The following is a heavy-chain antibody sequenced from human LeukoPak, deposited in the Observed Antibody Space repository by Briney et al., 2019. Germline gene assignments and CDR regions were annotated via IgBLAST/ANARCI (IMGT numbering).Heavy chain of an antibody. V-gene: IGHV1-46*01. D-gene: IGHD6-19*01. Sequence: GASVKVSCKASGYTFTNYYMHWVRQAPGQGLEWMGVINPSGDSTRYEQKFQDRVTMTRETSTRTVYMELSSLGSEDTAVYYCARGYSSSYRIDYWGQGTLVTVSS. J-gene: IGHJ4*02. CDR2: INPSGDST. CDR3: ARGYSSSYRIDY. CDR1: GYTFTNYY.